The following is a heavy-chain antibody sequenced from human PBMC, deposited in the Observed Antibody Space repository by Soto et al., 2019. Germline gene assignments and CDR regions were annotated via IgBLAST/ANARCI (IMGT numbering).Heavy chain of an antibody. V-gene: IGHV5-51*01. Sequence: ESLKISCKASGYGFTSFWLAWVRQMPGKGLEWMGSIYPRDSDTRYSPSFQGQVTVSADRSTNTAYLQLTSLKASDTAIYSCARQHPLDSFAWYDWAQGTLVTVSS. CDR2: IYPRDSDT. CDR3: ARQHPLDSFAWYD. D-gene: IGHD2-15*01. J-gene: IGHJ4*02. CDR1: GYGFTSFW.